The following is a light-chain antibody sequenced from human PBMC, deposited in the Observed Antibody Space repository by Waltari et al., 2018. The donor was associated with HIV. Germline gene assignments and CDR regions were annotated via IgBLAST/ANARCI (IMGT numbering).Light chain of an antibody. J-gene: IGLJ1*01. CDR3: CSYAGTGTYV. Sequence: SALPQPASVSGSPGQSITISCTATSRDVASYNLVSWYQQHPGKAPKVMIYAVTKRPSGVSNRFSGSKSDNTASLTISGLQAEDEADYYCCSYAGTGTYVFGTGTKVTVL. V-gene: IGLV2-23*02. CDR2: AVT. CDR1: SRDVASYNL.